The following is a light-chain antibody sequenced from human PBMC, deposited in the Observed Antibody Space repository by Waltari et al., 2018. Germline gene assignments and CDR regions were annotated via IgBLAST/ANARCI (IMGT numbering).Light chain of an antibody. CDR1: QTPTGW. V-gene: IGKV1-5*03. Sequence: QLTQSPSSLSAFVGERVTITCRSSQTPTGWLAWFQQRPGKAPKLLIYKTSVLETGVPSRFSGSGSGTEFTLTIYNFQPDDVGTYYCSGLIFGGGTQVDIK. CDR2: KTS. CDR3: SGLI. J-gene: IGKJ4*01.